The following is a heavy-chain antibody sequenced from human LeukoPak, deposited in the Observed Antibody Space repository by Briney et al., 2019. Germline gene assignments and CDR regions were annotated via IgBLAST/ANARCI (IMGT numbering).Heavy chain of an antibody. D-gene: IGHD4-17*01. CDR3: ARAAYYGDYGVGYYYYYMDV. V-gene: IGHV1-69*05. Sequence: GASVKVSCKASGGTFSSYAISWVRQAPGQGLEWMGGIIPIFGTANYAQKFQGRVTITTDVSTSTAYMELSSLRSEDTAVYYCARAAYYGDYGVGYYYYYMDVWGEGTTVTVSS. CDR1: GGTFSSYA. J-gene: IGHJ6*03. CDR2: IIPIFGTA.